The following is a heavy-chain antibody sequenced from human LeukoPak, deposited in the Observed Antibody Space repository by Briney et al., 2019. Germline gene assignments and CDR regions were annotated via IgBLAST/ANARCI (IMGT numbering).Heavy chain of an antibody. CDR3: ARDLRSYDAFDI. CDR2: INPNSGGT. D-gene: IGHD5/OR15-5a*01. Sequence: VASVTVSCKASGYTFTGYYMHWVRQAPGQGLEWMGWINPNSGGTNYAQKFQGRVTITRDTSISTAYMELSRLRSDDTAVYYCARDLRSYDAFDIWGQGTMVTVSS. CDR1: GYTFTGYY. J-gene: IGHJ3*02. V-gene: IGHV1-2*02.